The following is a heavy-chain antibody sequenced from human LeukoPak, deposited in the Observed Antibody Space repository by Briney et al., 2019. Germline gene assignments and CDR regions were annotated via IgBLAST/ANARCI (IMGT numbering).Heavy chain of an antibody. CDR2: IDPSDSYT. D-gene: IGHD1-26*01. J-gene: IGHJ4*02. V-gene: IGHV5-10-1*01. Sequence: GESLRISCKGSGYSFTTYWISWVRQVPGKGLEWMGRIDPSDSYTNYSPSFQGHATISADKSISTAYLQWISLKASDTAMYYCARRVGANELDYWGQGTLVTVSS. CDR3: ARRVGANELDY. CDR1: GYSFTTYW.